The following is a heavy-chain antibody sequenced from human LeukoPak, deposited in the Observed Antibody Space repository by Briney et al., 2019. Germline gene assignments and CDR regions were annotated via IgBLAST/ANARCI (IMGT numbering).Heavy chain of an antibody. V-gene: IGHV1-69*04. CDR1: GGTFSSYA. J-gene: IGHJ6*02. D-gene: IGHD4-23*01. CDR3: ASAPHGGNTYYYYGMDV. Sequence: ASVTASCKASGGTFSSYAISWVRQAPGQGLEWMGRIIPILGIANYAQKFQGRVTITADKSTSTAYMELSSLRSEDTAVYYCASAPHGGNTYYYYGMDVWGQGTTVTVSS. CDR2: IIPILGIA.